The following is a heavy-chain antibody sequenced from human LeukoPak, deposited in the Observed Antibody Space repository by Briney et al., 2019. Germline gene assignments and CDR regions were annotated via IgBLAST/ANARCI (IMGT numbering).Heavy chain of an antibody. V-gene: IGHV3-11*01. CDR3: ARNKRRFDQ. J-gene: IGHJ4*02. Sequence: PGGSQRLSCSASGFNLSDHYMSWIRQTPGGGLYWVSYISNRGFSTYYADSVKGRFTISRDNTKNSLYLEMQSLRAEDTAIYYCARNKRRFDQWGQGTVVTVSS. CDR2: ISNRGFST. CDR1: GFNLSDHY.